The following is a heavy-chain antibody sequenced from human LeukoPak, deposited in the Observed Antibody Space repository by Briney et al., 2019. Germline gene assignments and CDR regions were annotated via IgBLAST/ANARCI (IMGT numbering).Heavy chain of an antibody. CDR1: GSTFSSYW. V-gene: IGHV3-7*01. CDR3: ARDKGYYYMDV. Sequence: GGSLRLSCAASGSTFSSYWMSWVRQAPGKGLEWVANIKQDGSEKYYVDSVKGRFTISRDNAKNSLYLQMNSLRAEDTAVYYCARDKGYYYMDVWGKGTTVTVSS. CDR2: IKQDGSEK. J-gene: IGHJ6*03.